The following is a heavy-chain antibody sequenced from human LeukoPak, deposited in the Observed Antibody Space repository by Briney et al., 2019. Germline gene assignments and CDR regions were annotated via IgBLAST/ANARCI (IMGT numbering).Heavy chain of an antibody. CDR1: GGSISSYY. D-gene: IGHD2-15*01. V-gene: IGHV4-4*07. J-gene: IGHJ6*03. Sequence: SETLSLTCTVSGGSISSYYWSWIRQPAGKGLEWIGPIYTSGSTNYNPSLKSRVTMSVDTSKNQFSLKLSSVTAADTAVYYCARAGHCSGGSCYSDYYYYYYMDVWGKGTTVTVSS. CDR3: ARAGHCSGGSCYSDYYYYYYMDV. CDR2: IYTSGST.